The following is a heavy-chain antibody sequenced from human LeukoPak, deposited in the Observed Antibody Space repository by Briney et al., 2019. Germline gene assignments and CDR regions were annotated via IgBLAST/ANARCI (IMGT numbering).Heavy chain of an antibody. CDR2: INPSGGST. V-gene: IGHV1-46*01. CDR1: GYTFTTYY. Sequence: GASVKVSCKASGYTFTTYYMHWVRQAPGQGLEWMGIINPSGGSTSYAQKFQGRVTMTRDMSTSTVYMELSSLRSEDTAVYYCARWAPPYDYGELWGQGTLVTVSS. J-gene: IGHJ4*02. CDR3: ARWAPPYDYGEL. D-gene: IGHD4-17*01.